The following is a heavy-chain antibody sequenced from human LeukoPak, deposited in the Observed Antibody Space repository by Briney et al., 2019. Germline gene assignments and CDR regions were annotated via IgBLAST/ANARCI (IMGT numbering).Heavy chain of an antibody. CDR2: ISSGSGYI. V-gene: IGHV3-21*01. Sequence: PGGSLRLSCAASGFTFSSYSMNWVRQAPGKGLEWGSSISSGSGYIYYADSVKGGFTISRDNATTSLYLHMHTLRAEATAVYYCASDFGRYYFDYWGQGTLVTVSS. CDR1: GFTFSSYS. D-gene: IGHD3-10*01. J-gene: IGHJ4*02. CDR3: ASDFGRYYFDY.